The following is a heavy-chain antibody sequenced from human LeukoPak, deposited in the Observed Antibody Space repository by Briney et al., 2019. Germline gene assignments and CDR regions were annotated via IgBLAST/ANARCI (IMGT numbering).Heavy chain of an antibody. CDR3: ARDTYGDGIDY. Sequence: SVKVSCKASGGTFSSYAISWVRQAPGQGLEWMGRIIPISGTANYAQKFQGRVTITTDESTSTAYMELSSLRSEDTAVYYCARDTYGDGIDYWGQGTLVTVSS. D-gene: IGHD4-17*01. CDR2: IIPISGTA. V-gene: IGHV1-69*05. J-gene: IGHJ4*02. CDR1: GGTFSSYA.